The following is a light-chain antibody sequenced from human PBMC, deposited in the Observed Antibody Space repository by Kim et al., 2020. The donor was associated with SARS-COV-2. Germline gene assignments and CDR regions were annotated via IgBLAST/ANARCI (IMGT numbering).Light chain of an antibody. V-gene: IGKV3-15*01. J-gene: IGKJ1*01. CDR2: GAS. CDR3: QKYNNWPWT. CDR1: QSVSSN. Sequence: EIVMTQSPATLSVSPGERATLSCRASQSVSSNLAWYQQKPGQAPRFLIYGASTRATGIPARFSGSGSGTEFTLTISSLQSEDFAVYYCQKYNNWPWTFGQGTKVDIK.